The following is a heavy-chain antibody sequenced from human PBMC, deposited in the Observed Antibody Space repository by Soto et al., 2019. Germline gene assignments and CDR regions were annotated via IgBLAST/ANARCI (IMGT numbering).Heavy chain of an antibody. V-gene: IGHV3-23*01. CDR1: GFTFSSYA. CDR3: AKDLWFGELFIPGFDY. Sequence: EVQLLESGGGLVQPGGSLRLSCAASGFTFSSYAMSWVRQAPGKGLEWGSGISGSGGSTYYADSVKGRFTISGDNSKNTLYLQMNSLRAEDTAVYYCAKDLWFGELFIPGFDYWGQGTLVTVSS. CDR2: ISGSGGST. J-gene: IGHJ4*02. D-gene: IGHD3-10*01.